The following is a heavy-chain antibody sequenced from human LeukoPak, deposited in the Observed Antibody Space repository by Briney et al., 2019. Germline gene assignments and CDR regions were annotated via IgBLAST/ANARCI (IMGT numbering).Heavy chain of an antibody. CDR1: GGTFSSYA. D-gene: IGHD2-15*01. J-gene: IGHJ3*02. Sequence: SVKVSCKASGGTFSSYAISWVRQAPGQGLEWMGRIIPILGIANYAQKFQGRVTITADKSTSTAYMELSSLRSEDTAVYYCARDHESTGWSNLGRTMNDASDIWGQGTMVTVSS. CDR2: IIPILGIA. V-gene: IGHV1-69*04. CDR3: ARDHESTGWSNLGRTMNDASDI.